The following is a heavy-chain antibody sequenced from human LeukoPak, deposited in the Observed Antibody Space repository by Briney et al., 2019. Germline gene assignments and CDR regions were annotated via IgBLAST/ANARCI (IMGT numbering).Heavy chain of an antibody. J-gene: IGHJ4*02. CDR1: GFTFSTDT. CDR2: ISYDGREK. CDR3: ARFRAAYCSSTSCQKVNDY. V-gene: IGHV3-30*04. D-gene: IGHD2-2*01. Sequence: GGSLRLSCAAPGFTFSTDTMHWVRQAPGKGLEWVAVISYDGREKYYADSVKGRFSTSRDNSKNTLYLQMNSLTDEDTAVYYCARFRAAYCSSTSCQKVNDYWGQGTLVTVSS.